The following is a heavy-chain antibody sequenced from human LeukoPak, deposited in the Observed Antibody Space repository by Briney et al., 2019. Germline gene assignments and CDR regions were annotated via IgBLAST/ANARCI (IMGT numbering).Heavy chain of an antibody. CDR2: IYYSGST. CDR1: GGSISSYY. CDR3: ARLSGGYWEVDY. Sequence: SETLSLTCTVSGGSISSYYWSWIRQPPGKGLEWIGYIYYSGSTNYDPSLKSRVTISVDTSKNQFSLKLSSVTAADTAVYYCARLSGGYWEVDYWGQGTLVTVSS. V-gene: IGHV4-59*01. J-gene: IGHJ4*02. D-gene: IGHD2-21*01.